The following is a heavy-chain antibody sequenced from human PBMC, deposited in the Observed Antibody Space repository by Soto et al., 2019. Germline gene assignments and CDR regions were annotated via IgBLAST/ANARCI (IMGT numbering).Heavy chain of an antibody. D-gene: IGHD2-15*01. CDR3: ARAVVVVAADQYYYYMDV. J-gene: IGHJ6*03. CDR2: IYYSGST. V-gene: IGHV4-31*03. CDR1: GGSISSGGYY. Sequence: PSETLSLTCTVSGGSISSGGYYWSWIRQHPGKGLEWIGYIYYSGSTYYNPSLKSRVTISVDTSKNQFSLKLSSVTAADTAVYYCARAVVVVAADQYYYYMDVWGKGTTVTVSS.